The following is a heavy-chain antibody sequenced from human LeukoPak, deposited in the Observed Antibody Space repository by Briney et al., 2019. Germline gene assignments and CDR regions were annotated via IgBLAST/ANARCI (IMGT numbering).Heavy chain of an antibody. CDR1: GGSISSSSYY. Sequence: SETLSLTCTVSGGSISSSSYYWSWIRQPPGKGLEWIGEINHSGSTNYNPSLKSRVTISVDTSKNQFSLKLSSVTAADTAVYYCARDLVRDAFDIWGQGTMVTVSS. D-gene: IGHD3-10*01. J-gene: IGHJ3*02. CDR3: ARDLVRDAFDI. V-gene: IGHV4-39*07. CDR2: INHSGST.